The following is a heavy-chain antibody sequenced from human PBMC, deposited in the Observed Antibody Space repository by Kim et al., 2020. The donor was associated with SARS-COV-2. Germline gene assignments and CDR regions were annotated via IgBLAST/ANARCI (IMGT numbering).Heavy chain of an antibody. Sequence: MKGRFTICRDNAKNTLYLQMNSRRREDTAVYYCARGGDYDMSGYYGFFQHWGQGALVTVST. CDR3: ARGGDYDMSGYYGFFQH. V-gene: IGHV3-74*01. J-gene: IGHJ1*01. D-gene: IGHD3-22*01.